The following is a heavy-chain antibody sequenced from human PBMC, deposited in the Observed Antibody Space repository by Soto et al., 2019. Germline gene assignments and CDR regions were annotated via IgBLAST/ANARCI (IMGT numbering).Heavy chain of an antibody. V-gene: IGHV1-18*01. CDR1: GYTFTSYG. D-gene: IGHD1-1*01. J-gene: IGHJ4*02. CDR3: TRGRYGDY. Sequence: QVHLVQSGAEVKKPGASVKVSCKASGYTFTSYGITGVRQAPGQGLEWMGWISAHNGNTDHAQKLQGRVIVTRDTSTGTAYMELRSLRSDDTAVYYCTRGRYGDYWGQGALVTVSS. CDR2: ISAHNGNT.